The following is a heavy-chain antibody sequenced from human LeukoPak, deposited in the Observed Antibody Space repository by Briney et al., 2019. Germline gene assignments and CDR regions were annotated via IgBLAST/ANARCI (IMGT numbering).Heavy chain of an antibody. CDR3: ASYYGSDTGGGFDY. Sequence: GGSLRLSCAASGFTFSSYAMHWVRQAPGKGLEWVAVISYDGSNKYYADSVKGRFTISRDNSKNTLYLQMNSLRAEDTAVYYCASYYGSDTGGGFDYWGQGTLVTVSS. V-gene: IGHV3-30*04. J-gene: IGHJ4*02. D-gene: IGHD3-10*01. CDR2: ISYDGSNK. CDR1: GFTFSSYA.